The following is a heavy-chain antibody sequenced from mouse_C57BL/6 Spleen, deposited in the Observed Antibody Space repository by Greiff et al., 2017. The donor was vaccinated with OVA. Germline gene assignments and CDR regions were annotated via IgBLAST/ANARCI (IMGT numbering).Heavy chain of an antibody. Sequence: EVQLVESGEGLVKPGGSLKLSCAASGFTFSSYAMSWVRQTPEKRLEWVAYISSGGDYIYYADTVKGRFTISRDNARNTLYLQMSSLKSEDTAMYYCTREGYYYGSSYIAMDYWGQGTSVTVSS. CDR1: GFTFSSYA. V-gene: IGHV5-9-1*02. CDR2: ISSGGDYI. D-gene: IGHD1-1*01. J-gene: IGHJ4*01. CDR3: TREGYYYGSSYIAMDY.